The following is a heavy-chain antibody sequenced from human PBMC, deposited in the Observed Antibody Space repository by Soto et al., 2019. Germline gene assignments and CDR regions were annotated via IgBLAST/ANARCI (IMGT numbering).Heavy chain of an antibody. CDR2: IGLSGGSA. CDR1: GFTFSRYA. Sequence: GGSLRLSCAASGFTFSRYAMSWVRQAPGKGLEWVSVIGLSGGSAYYTDSVKGRFTISRDDSKNTLYLQMNSLRADDTAVYYCAKDWTPDDRWGQGTLVTVSS. J-gene: IGHJ5*02. CDR3: AKDWTPDDR. D-gene: IGHD2-15*01. V-gene: IGHV3-23*01.